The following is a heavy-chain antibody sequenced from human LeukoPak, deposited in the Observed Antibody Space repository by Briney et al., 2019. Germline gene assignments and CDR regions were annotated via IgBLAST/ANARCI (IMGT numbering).Heavy chain of an antibody. CDR1: GVSINTYY. Sequence: SETLSLTCTVSGVSINTYYASWIRQAPGKGLEFIGFIYNGGNTNYNPSLKSRATISVDTSNNQFSLGLTSVTAADTAMYYCAAGPWELDFWGQGTLVTVSS. CDR2: IYNGGNT. D-gene: IGHD1-26*01. V-gene: IGHV4-4*09. J-gene: IGHJ4*02. CDR3: AAGPWELDF.